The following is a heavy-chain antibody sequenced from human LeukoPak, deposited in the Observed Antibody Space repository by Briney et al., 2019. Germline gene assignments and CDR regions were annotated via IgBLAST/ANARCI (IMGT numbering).Heavy chain of an antibody. J-gene: IGHJ6*02. D-gene: IGHD6-6*01. V-gene: IGHV4-59*08. CDR1: GGSISYYY. CDR3: ASGSSSTPYYYYGMDV. CDR2: IYYSGST. Sequence: SETLSLTCTVSGGSISYYYWSWIRQPPGKGLEWIGYIYYSGSTNYNPSLKSRVTISVDTSKNQFSLKLSSVTAADTAVYYCASGSSSTPYYYYGMDVWGQGTTVTVSS.